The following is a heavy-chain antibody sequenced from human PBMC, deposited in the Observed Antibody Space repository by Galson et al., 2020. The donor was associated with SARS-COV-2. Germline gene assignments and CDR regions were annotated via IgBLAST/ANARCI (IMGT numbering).Heavy chain of an antibody. CDR2: IIPILGIA. Sequence: SVKVSCKASGGTFSSYAISWVRQAPGQGLEWMGGIIPILGIANYAQKFQGRVTITADKSTSTAYMELSSLRSEDTAVYYCARAYWGSGYYYYGMDVWGQGTTVTVSS. CDR3: ARAYWGSGYYYYGMDV. V-gene: IGHV1-69*10. J-gene: IGHJ6*02. CDR1: GGTFSSYA. D-gene: IGHD7-27*01.